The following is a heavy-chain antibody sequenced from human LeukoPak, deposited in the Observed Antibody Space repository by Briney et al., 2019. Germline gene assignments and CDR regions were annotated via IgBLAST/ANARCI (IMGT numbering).Heavy chain of an antibody. J-gene: IGHJ3*02. D-gene: IGHD2-21*01. Sequence: PSETLSLTCTVSGGSISSGGYYWSWIQQPPGKGLEWIGYIYHSGSTYYNPSLKSRVTISVDRSKNQFSLKLSSVTAADTAVYYCARDLAIPGVAFDIWGQGTMVTVSS. CDR2: IYHSGST. CDR3: ARDLAIPGVAFDI. CDR1: GGSISSGGYY. V-gene: IGHV4-30-2*01.